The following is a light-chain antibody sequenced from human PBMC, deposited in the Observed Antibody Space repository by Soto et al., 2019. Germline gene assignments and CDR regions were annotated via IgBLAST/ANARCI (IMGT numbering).Light chain of an antibody. CDR3: QNYNGAPWT. J-gene: IGKJ1*01. V-gene: IGKV1-27*01. Sequence: DIQMTQSPSSLSASVGDRVTITCRASQGISNYLVWYQQKPGKVPKLLIYAASTLQSGVPSQFSGSGSGTDFTLTISSLQPEDVANYYCQNYNGAPWTFGQGNKVEIK. CDR1: QGISNY. CDR2: AAS.